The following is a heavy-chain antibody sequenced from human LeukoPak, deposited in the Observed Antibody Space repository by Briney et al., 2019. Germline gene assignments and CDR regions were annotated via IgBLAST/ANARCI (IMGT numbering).Heavy chain of an antibody. D-gene: IGHD6-25*01. CDR1: GFTFSSYW. CDR3: ARVLAAQRGFDY. CDR2: INSDGSST. Sequence: GGSLRLSCAASGFTFSSYWMHWGRHAPGKGLVWVSRINSDGSSTSYADSVKGRFTISRDNAKNTLYLQMNSLRAEDTAVYYCARVLAAQRGFDYWGQGTLVTVSS. V-gene: IGHV3-74*01. J-gene: IGHJ4*02.